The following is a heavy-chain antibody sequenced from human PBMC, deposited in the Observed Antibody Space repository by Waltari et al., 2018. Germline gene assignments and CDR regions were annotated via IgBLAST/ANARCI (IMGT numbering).Heavy chain of an antibody. CDR1: GGSLNFYY. V-gene: IGHV4-34*01. Sequence: QVLLQQWGAGLLKPSETLSLTCAVYGGSLNFYYSSWIRQPPGEGLEWIGESTHSGSTNYNPSLKSRVSISVDTPNNQFSLKLTSVTAADTAAYYCARRGYCGIDCYSNYFDFWGQGTLVTVSS. J-gene: IGHJ4*02. CDR2: STHSGST. CDR3: ARRGYCGIDCYSNYFDF. D-gene: IGHD2-21*01.